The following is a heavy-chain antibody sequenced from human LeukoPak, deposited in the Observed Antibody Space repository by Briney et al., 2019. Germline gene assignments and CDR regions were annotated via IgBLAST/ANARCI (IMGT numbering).Heavy chain of an antibody. V-gene: IGHV1-46*01. CDR2: INPSSGGT. J-gene: IGHJ3*02. CDR3: ATTRRGYCTNGVCRAGFDI. D-gene: IGHD2-8*01. CDR1: GYTFTRHY. Sequence: ASVKVSCKASGYTFTRHYMNWVRQAPGQGLEWMGKINPSSGGTSYAQKFQGRVTMTRDTSTSTAYMELSSLRSEDTAVYYCATTRRGYCTNGVCRAGFDIWGQGTMVTVSS.